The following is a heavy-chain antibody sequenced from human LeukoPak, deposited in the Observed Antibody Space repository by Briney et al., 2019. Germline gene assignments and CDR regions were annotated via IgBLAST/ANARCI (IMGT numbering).Heavy chain of an antibody. CDR1: GVSISSHY. CDR2: IYYSGST. CDR3: ARGHPSEYYMDV. Sequence: NASETLSLTCTVSGVSISSHYWSWIRQPPGKGLEWIGYIYYSGSTNYNPSLKSRVTISVDTSKNQFSLKPSSVTAADTAVYYCARGHPSEYYMDVWGKGTTVTVSS. V-gene: IGHV4-59*11. D-gene: IGHD6-6*01. J-gene: IGHJ6*03.